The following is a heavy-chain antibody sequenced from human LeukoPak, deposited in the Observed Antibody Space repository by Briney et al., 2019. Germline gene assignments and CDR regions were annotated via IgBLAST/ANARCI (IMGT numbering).Heavy chain of an antibody. CDR3: AKGAYDYIEMGYFDD. Sequence: PGRSLRLSCVDSGVSFSWYALAWVRQAPGKGLEWVSLIIGSSGDTLYADSVKGRFTISRDISKNRLYLQMNSLRAEDTALYYCAKGAYDYIEMGYFDDWGQGTLVTVSS. CDR2: IIGSSGDT. V-gene: IGHV3-23*01. CDR1: GVSFSWYA. D-gene: IGHD5-12*01. J-gene: IGHJ4*02.